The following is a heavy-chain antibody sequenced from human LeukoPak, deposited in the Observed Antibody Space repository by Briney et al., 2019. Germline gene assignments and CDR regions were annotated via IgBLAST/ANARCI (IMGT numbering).Heavy chain of an antibody. Sequence: SETLSLTCTVSGGSISSYYWSWIRQPPGKGLEWIGYIYYSGSTNYNPSLKSRVIISVDTSKNQFSLKLSSVTAADTAVYYCARGVPAATDYWGQGTLVTVSS. CDR3: ARGVPAATDY. CDR2: IYYSGST. D-gene: IGHD2-2*01. J-gene: IGHJ4*02. CDR1: GGSISSYY. V-gene: IGHV4-59*01.